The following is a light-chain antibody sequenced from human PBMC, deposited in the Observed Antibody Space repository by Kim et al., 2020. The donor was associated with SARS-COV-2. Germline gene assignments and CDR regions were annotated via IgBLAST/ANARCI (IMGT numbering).Light chain of an antibody. Sequence: EIVLTQSPGTLSLSPGERATLSCRASQSVTSNSLAWYQQKPGQAPRLLIYGASSRATGIPDRFSGSGSGTDFTLTINRLEPEDFAVYYCQHYVRSPVAFGQGTKVDIK. CDR1: QSVTSNS. CDR2: GAS. CDR3: QHYVRSPVA. V-gene: IGKV3-20*01. J-gene: IGKJ1*01.